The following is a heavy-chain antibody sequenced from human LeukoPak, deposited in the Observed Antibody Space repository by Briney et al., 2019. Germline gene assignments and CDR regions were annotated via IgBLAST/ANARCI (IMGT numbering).Heavy chain of an antibody. Sequence: ASVKVSCKASGYTFTSYDINWVRQATGQGLEWMGWMNPNSGNTGYAQKFQGRVTMTRNTSISTAYMELSSLRSEDTAVYYCARGYCSGGSCLDPHDYWGQGTLVTVSS. CDR3: ARGYCSGGSCLDPHDY. V-gene: IGHV1-8*01. CDR1: GYTFTSYD. J-gene: IGHJ4*02. D-gene: IGHD2-15*01. CDR2: MNPNSGNT.